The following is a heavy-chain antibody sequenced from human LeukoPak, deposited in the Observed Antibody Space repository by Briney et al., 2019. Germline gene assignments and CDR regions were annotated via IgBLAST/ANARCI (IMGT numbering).Heavy chain of an antibody. V-gene: IGHV3-30*02. Sequence: GGSLRLSCAASGFIFSNYAIHWVRQAPGKGLEWVAFIRYDETNKYYADSVKGRFTISRDNSKNTLYLQMNNLRAEDTAVYSCAKDSDVWSGYFDYWGQGTLVTVSS. D-gene: IGHD3-3*01. CDR1: GFIFSNYA. CDR2: IRYDETNK. J-gene: IGHJ4*02. CDR3: AKDSDVWSGYFDY.